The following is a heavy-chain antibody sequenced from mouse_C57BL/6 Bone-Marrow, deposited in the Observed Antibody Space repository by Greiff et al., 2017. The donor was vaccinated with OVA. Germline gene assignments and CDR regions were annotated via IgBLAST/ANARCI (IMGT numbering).Heavy chain of an antibody. Sequence: EVQGVESGEGLVKPGGSLKLSCAASGFTFSSYAMSWVRQTPEKRLEWVAYISSGGDYIYYADTVKGRFTISRDNARNTLYLQMSSLKSEDTAMYYCTRDGSSSHWYFDVWGTGTTVTVSS. CDR1: GFTFSSYA. CDR3: TRDGSSSHWYFDV. V-gene: IGHV5-9-1*02. CDR2: ISSGGDYI. J-gene: IGHJ1*03. D-gene: IGHD1-1*01.